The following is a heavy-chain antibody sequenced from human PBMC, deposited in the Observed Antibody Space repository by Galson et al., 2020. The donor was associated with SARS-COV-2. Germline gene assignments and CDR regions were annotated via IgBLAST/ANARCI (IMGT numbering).Heavy chain of an antibody. CDR1: GFPFNNAW. D-gene: IGHD3-16*01. CDR3: TTGGAI. Sequence: GESLKISCAASGFPFNNAWMSWARQAPGKGLEWVGRIKSKTDGETTDYAAPVKGRFTISRDDSKNTLYLQMHSLKTEDTAVYYCTTGGAIWGQGTMVTVSS. CDR2: IKSKTDGETT. V-gene: IGHV3-15*01. J-gene: IGHJ3*02.